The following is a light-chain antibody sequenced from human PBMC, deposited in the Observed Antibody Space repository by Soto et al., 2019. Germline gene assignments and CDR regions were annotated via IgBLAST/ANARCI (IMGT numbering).Light chain of an antibody. CDR2: AAS. V-gene: IGKV1-6*01. Sequence: AIQMTQSPSSLSASVGDTVTVTCRASQDIKNHLGWYQQKPGQAPRLLLDAASSLQSGVPSRFSGTYSGTDFTLTISSLQADYLATYYCLQDHLYPWTCGQWTKVEIK. CDR1: QDIKNH. J-gene: IGKJ1*01. CDR3: LQDHLYPWT.